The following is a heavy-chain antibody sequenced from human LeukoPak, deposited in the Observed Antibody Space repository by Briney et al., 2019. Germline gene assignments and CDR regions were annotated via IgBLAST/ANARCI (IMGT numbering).Heavy chain of an antibody. V-gene: IGHV3-7*01. Sequence: ETLSLTCTVSGGSISSGDYYWSWIRQPPGKGLEWVANINQDGSEKYYVDSVKGRFTISRDNAKNSLYLQMNSLRAEDTAVYYCARDRVWTVLYWGQGTLVTVSS. CDR1: GGSISSGDYY. J-gene: IGHJ4*02. D-gene: IGHD6-13*01. CDR2: INQDGSEK. CDR3: ARDRVWTVLY.